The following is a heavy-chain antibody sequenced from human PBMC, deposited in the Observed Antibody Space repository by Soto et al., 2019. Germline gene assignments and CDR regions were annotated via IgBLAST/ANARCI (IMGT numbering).Heavy chain of an antibody. J-gene: IGHJ4*02. CDR2: ISSSSSYI. CDR1: GFTFSSYS. D-gene: IGHD5-12*01. CDR3: ARDRRDGYNLDY. Sequence: GGSLRLSCAASGFTFSSYSMNWVRQAPGKGLEWVSSISSSSSYIYYADSVKGRFTISRDNAKNSLYLQMNSLRAEDTGGYYCARDRRDGYNLDYWGQGTLVAVSS. V-gene: IGHV3-21*01.